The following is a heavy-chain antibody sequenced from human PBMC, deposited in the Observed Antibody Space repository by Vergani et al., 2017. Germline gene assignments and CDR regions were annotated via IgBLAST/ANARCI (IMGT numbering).Heavy chain of an antibody. CDR3: ARDFPFGARFDP. V-gene: IGHV1-69*08. D-gene: IGHD3-16*01. CDR1: GGTFSSYT. CDR2: IIPILGIA. J-gene: IGHJ5*02. Sequence: QVQLVQSGAEVKKPGSSVKVSCKASGGTFSSYTISWVRQAPGQGLEWMGRIIPILGIANYAQKFQGRVTMTTDTSTSTAYMELRSLRSDDTAVYYCARDFPFGARFDPWGQGTLVTVSS.